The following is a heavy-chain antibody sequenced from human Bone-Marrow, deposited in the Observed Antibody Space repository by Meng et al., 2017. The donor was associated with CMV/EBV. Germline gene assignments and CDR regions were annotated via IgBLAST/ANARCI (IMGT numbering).Heavy chain of an antibody. CDR2: MNPNSGNT. V-gene: IGHV1-8*01. D-gene: IGHD2-2*01. CDR1: YTFTSYD. Sequence: YTFTSYDISWVRQATGQGLEWMGWMNPNSGNTGYAQKFQGRVTMTRNTSISTAYMELSSLRSEDTAVYYCAREYCSSTSCYEAWFDPWGQGTLVTVSS. J-gene: IGHJ5*02. CDR3: AREYCSSTSCYEAWFDP.